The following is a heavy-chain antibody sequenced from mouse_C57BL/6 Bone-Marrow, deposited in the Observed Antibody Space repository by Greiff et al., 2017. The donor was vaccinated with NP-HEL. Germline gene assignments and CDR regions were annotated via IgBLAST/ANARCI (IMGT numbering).Heavy chain of an antibody. CDR1: GFTFSSYA. J-gene: IGHJ1*03. D-gene: IGHD1-1*02. CDR2: ISDGGSYT. CDR3: ARGGWWYVEV. V-gene: IGHV5-4*01. Sequence: EVQGVESGGGLVKPGGSLKLSCAASGFTFSSYAMSWVRQTPEKRLEWVATISDGGSYTYYPDNVKCRFTISRDNAKNNLYLQMSQLKSEDTAMYDCARGGWWYVEVWGTGTTVTVSS.